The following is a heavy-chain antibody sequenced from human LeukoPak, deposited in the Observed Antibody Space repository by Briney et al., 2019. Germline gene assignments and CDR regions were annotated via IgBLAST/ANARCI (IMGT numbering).Heavy chain of an antibody. D-gene: IGHD5-24*01. CDR2: IYYSGNT. V-gene: IGHV4-59*01. CDR3: ARAVDGDFDP. J-gene: IGHJ5*02. CDR1: GGSISSYY. Sequence: PSETLSLTCTVSGGSISSYYWSWIRQPPGKGLEWIGYIYYSGNTNYNPSLKSRVTISVDTSKNQFSLKLSSVTAADTAVYYCARAVDGDFDPWGQGTLVTVSS.